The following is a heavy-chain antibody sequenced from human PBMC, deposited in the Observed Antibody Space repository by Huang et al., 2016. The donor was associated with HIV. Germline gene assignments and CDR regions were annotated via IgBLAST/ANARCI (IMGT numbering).Heavy chain of an antibody. V-gene: IGHV4-39*01. CDR3: ASPPMGIAAAGAVFDY. D-gene: IGHD6-13*01. CDR2: IYYSGST. CDR1: GGSISSSSYY. Sequence: QLQLQESGPGLVKPSETLSLPCTVSGGSISSSSYYWGWIRQPPGKGLEWIGSIYYSGSTYFNPSLKSRVTISVDTSKNQFSLKLSAVTAADTAVYYCASPPMGIAAAGAVFDYWGQGTLVTVSS. J-gene: IGHJ4*02.